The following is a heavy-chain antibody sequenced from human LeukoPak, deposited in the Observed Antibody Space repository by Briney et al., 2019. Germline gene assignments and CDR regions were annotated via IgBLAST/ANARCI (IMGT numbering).Heavy chain of an antibody. CDR2: ISYDGSNK. J-gene: IGHJ4*02. D-gene: IGHD2-21*02. CDR3: ARGIAYRGGDCHYYFDY. V-gene: IGHV3-30*04. CDR1: GFTFSSYA. Sequence: GGSLRLSCAASGFTFSSYAMHWVRQAPGKGLEWVAVISYDGSNKYYADSVKGRFTISRDNSKNTLYLQMNSLRAEDTAVYYCARGIAYRGGDCHYYFDYWGQGTLVTVSS.